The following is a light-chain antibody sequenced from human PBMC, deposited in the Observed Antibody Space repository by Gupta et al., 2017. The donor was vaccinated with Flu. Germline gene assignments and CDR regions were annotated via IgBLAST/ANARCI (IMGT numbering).Light chain of an antibody. CDR3: EREGSSANP. CDR1: QSVRSRQ. V-gene: IGKV3-20*01. J-gene: IGKJ2*01. CDR2: GAS. Sequence: GALLWSTGESDTASFRARQSVRSRQSAWYQQKPGQAPRLLIYGASITDTGFPDRYTASGSGTEFTLTISRLEPQDIAVYYSEREGSSANPFGQGTKMEIK.